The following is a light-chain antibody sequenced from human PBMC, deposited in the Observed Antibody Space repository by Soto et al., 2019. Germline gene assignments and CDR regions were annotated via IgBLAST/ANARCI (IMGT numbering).Light chain of an antibody. V-gene: IGKV1-27*01. CDR2: AAS. Sequence: DIQMTQSPSSLSASVGDRVTITCRASQGISNYLAWYQQIPGTVPKLLISAASTLQSGVPSRFSGSGSGTDFTLTISSLQPEDVATYYCQKYTNVPTFGGGTKVEI. CDR1: QGISNY. CDR3: QKYTNVPT. J-gene: IGKJ4*01.